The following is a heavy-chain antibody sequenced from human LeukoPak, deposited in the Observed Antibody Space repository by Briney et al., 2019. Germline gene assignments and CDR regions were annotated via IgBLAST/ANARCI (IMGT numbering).Heavy chain of an antibody. D-gene: IGHD6-13*01. CDR1: GFTFSTSA. CDR3: ARDLSSPPHLVTYYYYMDV. Sequence: GGSLRLSCAASGFTFSTSAMNWVRQAPGKGLEWVSYISSGSTMDYADSVKGRFTISRDNAKNSLYLQMNSLRVEDTAVYYCARDLSSPPHLVTYYYYMDVWGKGTMVTVSS. J-gene: IGHJ6*03. CDR2: ISSGSTM. V-gene: IGHV3-48*01.